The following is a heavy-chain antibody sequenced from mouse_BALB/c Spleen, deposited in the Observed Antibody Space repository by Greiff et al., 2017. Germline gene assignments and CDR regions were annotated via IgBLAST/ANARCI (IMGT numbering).Heavy chain of an antibody. Sequence: QVQLQQSGAELARPGASVKMSCKASGYTFTSYTMHWVKQRPGQGLEWIGYINTSSGYTNYNQKFKNKATLTADKSSSTAYMQLSSLTSEDSAVYYCARSDYRGFDYWGQGTTLTVSS. V-gene: IGHV1-4*01. CDR3: ARSDYRGFDY. CDR2: INTSSGYT. D-gene: IGHD2-12*01. CDR1: GYTFTSYT. J-gene: IGHJ2*01.